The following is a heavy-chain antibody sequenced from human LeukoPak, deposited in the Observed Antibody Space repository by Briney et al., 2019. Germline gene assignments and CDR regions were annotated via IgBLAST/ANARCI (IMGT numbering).Heavy chain of an antibody. J-gene: IGHJ4*02. Sequence: SETLSLTCGVSGGPITNTNYWTWVRQPPGKGLEWIGEVNLQGSTNYNPSLMGRVAIAVDTSENHISLQLTSVTAADTAVYYCAREGGPYRPLDYSGQGTLVTVSS. CDR3: AREGGPYRPLDY. CDR2: VNLQGST. CDR1: GGPITNTNY. V-gene: IGHV4-4*02.